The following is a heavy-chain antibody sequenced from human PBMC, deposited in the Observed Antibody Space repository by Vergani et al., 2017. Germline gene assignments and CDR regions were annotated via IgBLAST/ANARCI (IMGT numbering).Heavy chain of an antibody. V-gene: IGHV4-34*01. J-gene: IGHJ6*03. Sequence: QVQLQQWGGGLLKPSETLSLTCVVNGGSFTSYHWTWIRQSPGGGLEWVGDIDHTGRPDYNQSLKSRLTMSVAKSRNQFSLTLNSVTATDTAIYFCARGNTETNGHLYYYYYMDVWVQGTAVTVS. D-gene: IGHD2-8*01. CDR2: IDHTGRP. CDR1: GGSFTSYH. CDR3: ARGNTETNGHLYYYYYMDV.